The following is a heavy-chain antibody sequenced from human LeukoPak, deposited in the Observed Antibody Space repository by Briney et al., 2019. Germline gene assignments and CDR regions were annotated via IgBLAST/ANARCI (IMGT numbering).Heavy chain of an antibody. CDR3: ARDQFYYDSRSSYRSRTYYGLDN. J-gene: IGHJ4*02. D-gene: IGHD3-10*01. Sequence: SETLSLTCTVSGGSISTTSYYWGWIRQPPGKGLECIGNIYYSGSTYYNPSLKSRVTLSVDTSKISLNLRSLTAADTAVYYCARDQFYYDSRSSYRSRTYYGLDNWGQGTLVIVSS. V-gene: IGHV4-39*07. CDR1: GGSISTTSYY. CDR2: IYYSGST.